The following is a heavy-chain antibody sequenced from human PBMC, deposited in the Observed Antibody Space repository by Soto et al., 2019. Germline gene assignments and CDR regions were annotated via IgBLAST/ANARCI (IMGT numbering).Heavy chain of an antibody. CDR1: GFTFSSYA. D-gene: IGHD6-19*01. Sequence: GGSLRLSCAASGFTFSSYAMSWVRQAPGEGLEWVSAISGSGGSTYYADSVKGRFTISRDNSKNTLYLQMNSLRAEDTAVYYCAKARAVAGTNWFDPWGQGTLVTVSS. V-gene: IGHV3-23*01. CDR2: ISGSGGST. J-gene: IGHJ5*02. CDR3: AKARAVAGTNWFDP.